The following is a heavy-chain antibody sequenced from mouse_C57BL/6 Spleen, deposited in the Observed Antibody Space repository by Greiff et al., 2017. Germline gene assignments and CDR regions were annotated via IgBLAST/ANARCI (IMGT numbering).Heavy chain of an antibody. CDR2: IHPSDSDT. CDR3: AIESWDY. V-gene: IGHV1-74*01. Sequence: QVQLQQPGAELVKPGASVKVSCKASGYTFTSYWMHWVKQRPGQGLEWIGRIHPSDSDTNYNQKFKGKATLTVDKSSSTAYIQLSSLTSEDSAVXYCAIESWDYWGQGTTLTVAS. CDR1: GYTFTSYW. J-gene: IGHJ2*01.